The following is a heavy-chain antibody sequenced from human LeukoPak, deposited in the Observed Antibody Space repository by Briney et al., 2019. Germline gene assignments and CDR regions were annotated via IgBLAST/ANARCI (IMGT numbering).Heavy chain of an antibody. J-gene: IGHJ4*02. Sequence: GGSLRLSCAASGFTFSNYGMSWVRQTPGRGLEWVSALIGSGGTTYYADSVKGRFTISRDNSKNTLYLQMNSLRAEDTAVYYCAKQRVEMATNTRYFDYWGQGTLVTVSS. V-gene: IGHV3-23*01. D-gene: IGHD5-24*01. CDR3: AKQRVEMATNTRYFDY. CDR1: GFTFSNYG. CDR2: LIGSGGTT.